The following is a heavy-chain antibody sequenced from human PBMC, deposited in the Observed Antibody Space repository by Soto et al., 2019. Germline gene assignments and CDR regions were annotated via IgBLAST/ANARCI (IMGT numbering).Heavy chain of an antibody. J-gene: IGHJ4*02. CDR1: GFSLSTSGVG. Sequence: QITLKESGPTLVKPTQTLTLTCTFSGFSLSTSGVGVGWIRQPPGNALEWRALIYWDDDKRFSPSLKTRLAITKDTSQNRLVLTMTNMDPVDTATYYCAHRRESSGSDSFDYWGQGTLVTVSS. CDR3: AHRRESSGSDSFDY. D-gene: IGHD6-19*01. V-gene: IGHV2-5*02. CDR2: IYWDDDK.